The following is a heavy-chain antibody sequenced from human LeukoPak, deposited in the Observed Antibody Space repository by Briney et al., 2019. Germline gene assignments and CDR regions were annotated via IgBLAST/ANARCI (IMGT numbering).Heavy chain of an antibody. CDR2: ISYDGSNK. J-gene: IGHJ4*02. CDR3: AKALPVDTAMVLDY. V-gene: IGHV3-30*18. CDR1: GFTFRSYG. Sequence: PGRSLRLSCAASGFTFRSYGMHWVRQAPGKGLEWVAVISYDGSNKYYADSVKGRFTISRDNSKNTLYLQMNSLRAEDTAVYYCAKALPVDTAMVLDYWGQGTLVTVSS. D-gene: IGHD5-18*01.